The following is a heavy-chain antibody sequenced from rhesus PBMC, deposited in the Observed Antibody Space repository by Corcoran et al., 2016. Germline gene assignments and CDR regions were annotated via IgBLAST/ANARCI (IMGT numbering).Heavy chain of an antibody. J-gene: IGHJ4*01. CDR2: ISGSSGST. D-gene: IGHD2-15*01. Sequence: QVQLQESGPGLVKPSETLSLTCAVSGGSVSSSNWWSWIRQPPGKRLEWIGYISGSSGSTYYNPSLKSRVTISTDTSKNQFSLELSSVTAADTAVYYCARDRRGYFLDYWGQGVLVTVSS. CDR3: ARDRRGYFLDY. V-gene: IGHV4-65*01. CDR1: GGSVSSSNW.